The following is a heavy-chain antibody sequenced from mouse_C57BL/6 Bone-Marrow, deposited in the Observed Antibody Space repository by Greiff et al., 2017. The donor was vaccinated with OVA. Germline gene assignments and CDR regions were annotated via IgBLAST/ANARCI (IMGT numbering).Heavy chain of an antibody. D-gene: IGHD2-1*01. CDR3: ARVYGNYYFDY. J-gene: IGHJ2*01. CDR2: ISGGGGNT. CDR1: GFTFSSYT. Sequence: DVMLVESGGGLVKPGGSLKLSCAASGFTFSSYTMSWVRQTPEKRLEWVATISGGGGNTYYPDSVKGRFTISRDNAKNTLYLQMSSLRSEDTALYYCARVYGNYYFDYWGQGTTLTVSS. V-gene: IGHV5-9*01.